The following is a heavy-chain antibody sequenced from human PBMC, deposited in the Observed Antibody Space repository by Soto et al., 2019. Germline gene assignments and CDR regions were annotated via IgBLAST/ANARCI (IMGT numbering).Heavy chain of an antibody. Sequence: GGSLRLSCAASGLTVSNNYMSWVRQAPGKGLEWVSVMYSDGSAYYADSVKGRFTISRHNSKNTLYLRMNSLAPEDTAVYYCAATEGRPAPPAYWGQGTLVTVSS. J-gene: IGHJ4*02. CDR1: GLTVSNNY. V-gene: IGHV3-53*04. CDR3: AATEGRPAPPAY. CDR2: MYSDGSA.